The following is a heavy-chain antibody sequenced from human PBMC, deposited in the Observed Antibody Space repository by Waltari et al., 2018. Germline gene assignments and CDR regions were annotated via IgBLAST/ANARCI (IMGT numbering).Heavy chain of an antibody. V-gene: IGHV3-33*06. CDR2: IWYDGSNK. Sequence: QLVESGGGVVQPGRSLRLSCAASGFTFSSYGMHWVRQAPGKGLEWVAVIWYDGSNKYYADSVKGRFTISRDNSKNTLYLQMNSLRAEDTAVYYCAKDRGVGATPFDYWGQGTLVTVSS. CDR1: GFTFSSYG. J-gene: IGHJ4*02. D-gene: IGHD1-26*01. CDR3: AKDRGVGATPFDY.